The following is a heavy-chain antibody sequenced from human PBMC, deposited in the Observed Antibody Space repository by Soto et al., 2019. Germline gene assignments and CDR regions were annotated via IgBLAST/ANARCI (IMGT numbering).Heavy chain of an antibody. Sequence: GGSLRLSCAASGFTFSGSAMHWVRQASGKGLEWVGRIRSKANSYATAYAASVKGRFTISRDDSKNTAYLQMNSLKTEDTAVYYCTRTRGVRYFDWTDMDVWGKGTTVTVSS. D-gene: IGHD3-9*01. CDR3: TRTRGVRYFDWTDMDV. CDR1: GFTFSGSA. J-gene: IGHJ6*03. CDR2: IRSKANSYAT. V-gene: IGHV3-73*01.